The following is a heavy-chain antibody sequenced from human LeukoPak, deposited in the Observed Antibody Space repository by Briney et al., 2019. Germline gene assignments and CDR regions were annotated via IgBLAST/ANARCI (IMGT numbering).Heavy chain of an antibody. CDR1: GFTFSSYW. J-gene: IGHJ3*02. V-gene: IGHV3-7*03. Sequence: GGSLRLSCAASGFTFSSYWMNWARQAPGKGLEWVASINHNGNVNYYVDSVKGRFTISRDNAKTSLYLQMNSLRVEDTAVYYCARWASETHAFDIWGQGTMVTVSS. CDR3: ARWASETHAFDI. CDR2: INHNGNVN.